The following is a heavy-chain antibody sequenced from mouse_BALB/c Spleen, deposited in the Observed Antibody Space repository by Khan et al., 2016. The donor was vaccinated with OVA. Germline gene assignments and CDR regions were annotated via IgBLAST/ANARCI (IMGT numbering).Heavy chain of an antibody. V-gene: IGHV5-6*01. CDR1: GFTFSNYD. CDR2: ISSAGSYT. Sequence: EVELVESGGDLVKPGGSLKLSCAASGFTFSNYDMSWVRQTPDKRLEWVATISSAGSYTYYSDSVKGRFTISRDNAKHTLNLQMSSLQSEDTAMYYCARRGYDEAWFAYWGQGTLVTVSA. J-gene: IGHJ3*01. D-gene: IGHD2-2*01. CDR3: ARRGYDEAWFAY.